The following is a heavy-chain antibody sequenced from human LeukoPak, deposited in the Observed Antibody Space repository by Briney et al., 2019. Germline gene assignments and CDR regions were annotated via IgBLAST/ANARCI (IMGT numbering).Heavy chain of an antibody. D-gene: IGHD2-21*01. CDR2: INHSGST. Sequence: SETLSLTCAVYGGSFSGYYWSWIRQPPGKGLEWIGEINHSGSTNYNPSLKSRVTISVDTSKNQFSLKLSSVTAADTAVYYCARVGGGERIGYYFDYWGQGTLVIVSS. V-gene: IGHV4-34*01. CDR3: ARVGGGERIGYYFDY. J-gene: IGHJ4*02. CDR1: GGSFSGYY.